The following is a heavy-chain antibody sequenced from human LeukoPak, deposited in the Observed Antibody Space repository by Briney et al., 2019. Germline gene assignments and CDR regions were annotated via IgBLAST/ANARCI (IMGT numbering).Heavy chain of an antibody. D-gene: IGHD3-10*01. V-gene: IGHV4-59*01. CDR2: IYYSGST. CDR1: GGSISSYY. Sequence: SETLPLTCTASGGSISSYYWSWIRQPPGKGLEWIGYIYYSGSTNYNPSLKSRVTISVDTSKNQFSLKLSSVTAADTAVYYCASTGGFGELSLWFDPWGQGTLVTVSS. CDR3: ASTGGFGELSLWFDP. J-gene: IGHJ5*02.